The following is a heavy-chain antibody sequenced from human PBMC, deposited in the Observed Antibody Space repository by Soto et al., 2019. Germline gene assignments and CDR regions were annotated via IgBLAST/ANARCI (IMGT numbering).Heavy chain of an antibody. V-gene: IGHV1-24*01. D-gene: IGHD3-10*01. CDR1: GERLNELS. CDR3: ATVGRSSAFDI. Sequence: VSWEVCGERLNELSMHWVRQAPGKGLEWMGGFDPEDGETIYAQKFQGRVTMTEDTSTDTAYMELSSLRSEDTAVYYCATVGRSSAFDIWGQGTMVTVSS. CDR2: FDPEDGET. J-gene: IGHJ3*02.